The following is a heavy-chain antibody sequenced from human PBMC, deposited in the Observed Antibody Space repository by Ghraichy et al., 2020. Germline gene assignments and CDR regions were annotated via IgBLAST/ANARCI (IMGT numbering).Heavy chain of an antibody. V-gene: IGHV4-4*07. CDR2: IYTSGST. D-gene: IGHD2/OR15-2a*01. CDR3: ARDLWYLDY. Sequence: IYTSGSTNYNPSLKSRVTMSVDTSKNQFSLKLSAVTAADTAVYYCARDLWYLDYWGQGTLVTVSS. J-gene: IGHJ4*02.